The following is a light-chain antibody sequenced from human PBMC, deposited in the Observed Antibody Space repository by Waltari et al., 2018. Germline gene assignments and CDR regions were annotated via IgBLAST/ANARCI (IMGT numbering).Light chain of an antibody. CDR1: QDINKY. CDR3: QQYYTVPYS. J-gene: IGKJ2*01. CDR2: DAS. V-gene: IGKV1-33*01. Sequence: DIQMTQSPSSLSASVGDRVTITCQARQDINKYLNWFQQRPGKAPRVLIYDASDLETGVPSRFSGNGSGTDFSLTISSLQPEDIGRYYCQQYYTVPYSFGQGTTLELK.